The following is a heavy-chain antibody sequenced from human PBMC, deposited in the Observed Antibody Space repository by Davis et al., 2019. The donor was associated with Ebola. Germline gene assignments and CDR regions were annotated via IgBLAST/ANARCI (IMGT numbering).Heavy chain of an antibody. CDR1: GYTFTIYG. J-gene: IGHJ4*02. CDR3: ARDLGLLGDY. CDR2: INPSGGST. Sequence: ASVKVSCKASGYTFTIYGISWVRQAPGQGLEWMGIINPSGGSTSYAQKFQGRVIMTRDTSTSTVYMEPSSLRSEDTAVYYCARDLGLLGDYWGQGTLVTVSS. V-gene: IGHV1-46*01. D-gene: IGHD3-22*01.